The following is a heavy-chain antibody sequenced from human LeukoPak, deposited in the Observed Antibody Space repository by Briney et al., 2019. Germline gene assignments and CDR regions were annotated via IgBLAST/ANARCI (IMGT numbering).Heavy chain of an antibody. CDR2: INPNSGDT. CDR3: ARIKWAAAND. V-gene: IGHV1-2*02. J-gene: IGHJ4*02. Sequence: ASVKVSFKASGYTFTGYYMHWVRQAPGQGLEWMGWINPNSGDTNYAQNFQGRVTMTRDTSINTAYMELSSLRSDDTAVYYCARIKWAAANDWGQGTLVTVSS. D-gene: IGHD6-13*01. CDR1: GYTFTGYY.